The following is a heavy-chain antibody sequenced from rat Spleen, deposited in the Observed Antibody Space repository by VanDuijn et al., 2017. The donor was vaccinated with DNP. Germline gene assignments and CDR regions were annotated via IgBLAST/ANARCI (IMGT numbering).Heavy chain of an antibody. V-gene: IGHV5-22*01. J-gene: IGHJ2*01. D-gene: IGHD1-11*01. CDR1: GFSFSDYY. CDR3: ASYSPRRVWDY. Sequence: EVQLVESGGGLVQPGRSLKLSCAASGFSFSDYYMAWVRQAPTKGLEWVAYIRYDGGTTYYGDSVKGRFTLSRDNAKSTLYLQMNGLRSEDMATYYCASYSPRRVWDYWGQGVMVTVSS. CDR2: IRYDGGTT.